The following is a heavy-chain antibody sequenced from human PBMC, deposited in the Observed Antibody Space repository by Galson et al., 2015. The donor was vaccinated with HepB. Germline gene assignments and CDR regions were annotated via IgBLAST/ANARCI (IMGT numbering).Heavy chain of an antibody. Sequence: SCKASGYTFTGYFIHWVRQAPGQGLEWMGRINPNSGGTDYAQRFQGRVTMTRDTSITTAYMELSRLRSDDTAMYYCARDLIATAPNDYWGQGTLVTVSS. D-gene: IGHD6-13*01. J-gene: IGHJ4*02. CDR3: ARDLIATAPNDY. CDR2: INPNSGGT. CDR1: GYTFTGYF. V-gene: IGHV1-2*06.